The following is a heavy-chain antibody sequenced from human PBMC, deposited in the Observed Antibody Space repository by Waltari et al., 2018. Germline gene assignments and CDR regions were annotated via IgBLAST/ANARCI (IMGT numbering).Heavy chain of an antibody. CDR2: ISSSGSTI. J-gene: IGHJ4*02. CDR3: ARDLRGKSSGSGC. D-gene: IGHD6-19*01. CDR1: GFTFSRSE. Sequence: EVPLVESGGGLVQPGGSLRLSCAASGFTFSRSEMNWGRQAPGKGLEWVSYISSSGSTIYYADSVKGRFTISRDNAKNSLYLQMNSLRAEDTAVYYCARDLRGKSSGSGCWGQGTLVTVSS. V-gene: IGHV3-48*03.